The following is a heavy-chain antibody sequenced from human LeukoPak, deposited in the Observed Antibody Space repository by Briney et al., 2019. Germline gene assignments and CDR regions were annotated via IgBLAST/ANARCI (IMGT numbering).Heavy chain of an antibody. J-gene: IGHJ6*02. V-gene: IGHV4-39*01. CDR3: ARKHVDSDYYYGMDV. Sequence: AETLWLTCTVSGGSISSSSYYWGRIRQPPGKGLEWIGSIYYSGSTYYNPSHKSRATRSVDTSKNQFSLKMSSVTAADTAVYYCARKHVDSDYYYGMDVWGQGAT. CDR2: IYYSGST. D-gene: IGHD5-12*01. CDR1: GGSISSSSYY.